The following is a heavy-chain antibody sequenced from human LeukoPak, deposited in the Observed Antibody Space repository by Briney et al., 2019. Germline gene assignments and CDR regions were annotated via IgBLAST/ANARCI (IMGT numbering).Heavy chain of an antibody. CDR1: GFSFNDSY. J-gene: IGHJ4*02. V-gene: IGHV3-11*01. Sequence: GGSLRLSCAASGFSFNDSYMTWIRQAPGKGLEWVAYISGRSYSMYYADSVKGRFNISRDNSLNSLYLHMSSLRADDTAVYYCVRRKRRFDYWGQGTLVTVSS. CDR3: VRRKRRFDY. CDR2: ISGRSYSM.